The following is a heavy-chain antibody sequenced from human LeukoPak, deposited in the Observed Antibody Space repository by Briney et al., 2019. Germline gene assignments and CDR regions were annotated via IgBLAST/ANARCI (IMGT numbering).Heavy chain of an antibody. J-gene: IGHJ4*02. CDR2: ISAYNGNT. D-gene: IGHD1-26*01. CDR1: GYTFNTYG. V-gene: IGHV1-18*01. Sequence: ASVKVSCKASGYTFNTYGISWVRQAPGQGLEWMGWISAYNGNTNYAQRFQGRVTMTTDTSTSTAYVELRSLRSDDTAVYYCARDWVGALDYWGQGALVTVSS. CDR3: ARDWVGALDY.